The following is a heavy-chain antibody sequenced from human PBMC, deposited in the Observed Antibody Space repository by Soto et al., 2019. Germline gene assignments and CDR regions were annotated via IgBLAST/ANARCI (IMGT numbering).Heavy chain of an antibody. D-gene: IGHD3-22*01. Sequence: GGSLRLSCAASGFTFNSYAMHWVRQAPGKGLEWVAVMSYDGSNKYYADSVKGRFTISRDNSKNTLYLQMNSLRVEDTAVYYCAREQIVVAPNFDYWGQGTLVTVS. CDR2: MSYDGSNK. CDR1: GFTFNSYA. CDR3: AREQIVVAPNFDY. V-gene: IGHV3-30-3*01. J-gene: IGHJ4*02.